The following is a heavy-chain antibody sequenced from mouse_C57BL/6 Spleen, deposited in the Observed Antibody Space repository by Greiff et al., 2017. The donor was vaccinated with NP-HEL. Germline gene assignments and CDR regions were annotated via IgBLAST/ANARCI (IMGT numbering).Heavy chain of an antibody. CDR3: TRDQDYYGSSYRYFDV. Sequence: DVQLVESGEGLVKPGGSLKLSCAASGFTFSSYAMSWVRQTPEKRLEWVAYISSGGDYIYYADTVKGRFTISRDNARNTLYLQMSSLKSEDTAMYYCTRDQDYYGSSYRYFDVWGTGTTVTVSS. J-gene: IGHJ1*03. V-gene: IGHV5-9-1*02. CDR1: GFTFSSYA. D-gene: IGHD1-1*01. CDR2: ISSGGDYI.